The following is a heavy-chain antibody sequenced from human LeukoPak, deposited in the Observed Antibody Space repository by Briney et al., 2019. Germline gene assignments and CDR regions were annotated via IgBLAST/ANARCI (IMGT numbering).Heavy chain of an antibody. Sequence: GRPLRLSCAASGFTFDDYAMHWVRQAPGKGLEWVSGISWNSGSIGYADSVKGRFTISRDNAKNSLYLQMNSLRAEDTALYYCAKDRQQLVLFPLDYWGQGTLVTVSS. CDR2: ISWNSGSI. J-gene: IGHJ4*02. D-gene: IGHD6-13*01. V-gene: IGHV3-9*01. CDR1: GFTFDDYA. CDR3: AKDRQQLVLFPLDY.